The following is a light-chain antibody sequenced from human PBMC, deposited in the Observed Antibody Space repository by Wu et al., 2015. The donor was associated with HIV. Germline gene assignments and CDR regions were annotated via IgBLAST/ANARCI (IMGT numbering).Light chain of an antibody. V-gene: IGKV3-15*01. CDR3: QQYDNWWT. CDR2: AAS. CDR1: QSVDSN. J-gene: IGKJ1*01. Sequence: EIVMTQSPATLSVSPGERATLSCRASQSVDSNLAWYQQKPGRAPRLLVYAASTRRAGIPARFSGSGSGTEFTLTISSLQSEDFAVYYCQQYDNWWTFGQGTKVEI.